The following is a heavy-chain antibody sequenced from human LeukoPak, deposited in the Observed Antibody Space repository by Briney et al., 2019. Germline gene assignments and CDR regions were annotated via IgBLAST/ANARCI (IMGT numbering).Heavy chain of an antibody. CDR2: INHSGST. CDR1: GGSFSGYY. Sequence: SETLSLTCPVYGGSFSGYYWSCIRQPPGKGLEWIGEINHSGSTNYNPSLKSRVTISVDTSKNQYSLKLSSVTAADTAVYYCARAYIVVVPAALGMRKYYMDVWGKGTTVTVSS. CDR3: ARAYIVVVPAALGMRKYYMDV. V-gene: IGHV4-34*01. D-gene: IGHD2-2*01. J-gene: IGHJ6*03.